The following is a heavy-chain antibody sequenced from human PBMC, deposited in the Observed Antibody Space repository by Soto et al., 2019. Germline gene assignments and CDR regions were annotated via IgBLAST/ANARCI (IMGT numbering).Heavy chain of an antibody. D-gene: IGHD6-13*01. V-gene: IGHV3-23*01. J-gene: IGHJ3*02. CDR1: GFTFRSYA. Sequence: EVQLLESGGGMVQPGGSLRLSCAASGFTFRSYAMSWVRQAPGKGLEWVSVISGSGGSTYYADSVKGRFTSSRDNSKNTLYLQMNGLRAEDTDVYYCAQEMYSSSWTKYSAFAIWGQGTMVTVPS. CDR3: AQEMYSSSWTKYSAFAI. CDR2: ISGSGGST.